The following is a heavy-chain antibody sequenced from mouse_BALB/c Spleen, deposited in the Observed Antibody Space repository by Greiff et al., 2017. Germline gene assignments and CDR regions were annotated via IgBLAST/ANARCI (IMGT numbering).Heavy chain of an antibody. CDR3: ARGLWEENYFDY. J-gene: IGHJ2*01. Sequence: DVMLVESGGGLVKPGGSLKLSCAASGFTFSSYAMSWVRQTPEKRLEWVASISSGGSTYYPDSVKGRFTISRDNARNILYLQMSSLRSEDTAMYYCARGLWEENYFDYWGQGTTLTVSS. CDR1: GFTFSSYA. CDR2: ISSGGST. V-gene: IGHV5-6-5*01. D-gene: IGHD1-1*02.